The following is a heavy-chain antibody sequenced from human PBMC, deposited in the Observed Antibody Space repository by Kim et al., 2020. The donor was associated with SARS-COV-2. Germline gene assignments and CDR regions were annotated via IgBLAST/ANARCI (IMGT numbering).Heavy chain of an antibody. CDR3: ARQSGGNYYDSSGYYY. J-gene: IGHJ6*01. V-gene: IGHV4-30-2*01. CDR2: IYHSGST. D-gene: IGHD3-22*01. Sequence: SETLSLTCAVSGGSISSGGYSWSWIRQPPGKGLEWIGYIYHSGSTYYNTSLKSRVTISVDRSKNQFSLKLSSVTAADTAVYYCARQSGGNYYDSSGYYY. CDR1: GGSISSGGYS.